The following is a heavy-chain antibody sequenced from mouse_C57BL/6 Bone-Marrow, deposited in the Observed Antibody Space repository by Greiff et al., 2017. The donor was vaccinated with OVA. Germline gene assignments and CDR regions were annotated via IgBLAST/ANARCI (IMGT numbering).Heavy chain of an antibody. D-gene: IGHD2-2*01. J-gene: IGHJ1*03. CDR2: ISSGSSTI. CDR1: GFTFSDYG. Sequence: EVKLVESGGGLVKPGGSLKLSCAASGFTFSDYGMHWVRQAPEKGLEWVAYISSGSSTIYYADTVKGRFTISRDNAKNTLFLQMTSLRSEDTAMYYCARREVCLRRDWYFDVWGTGTTVTVSS. V-gene: IGHV5-17*01. CDR3: ARREVCLRRDWYFDV.